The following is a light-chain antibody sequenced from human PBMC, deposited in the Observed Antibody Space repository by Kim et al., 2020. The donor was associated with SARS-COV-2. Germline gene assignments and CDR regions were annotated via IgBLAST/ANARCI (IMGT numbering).Light chain of an antibody. CDR3: QQANNFPWT. CDR2: GAY. J-gene: IGKJ1*01. V-gene: IGKV1-12*01. CDR1: QDINSR. Sequence: ASVGDRVTITCRASQDINSRLAWYQQRPGMVPMLLIDGAYNLQSGVPSRFSGSGSGIDFTLTIWNLQPEDFATYYCQQANNFPWTFGQGTKVDIK.